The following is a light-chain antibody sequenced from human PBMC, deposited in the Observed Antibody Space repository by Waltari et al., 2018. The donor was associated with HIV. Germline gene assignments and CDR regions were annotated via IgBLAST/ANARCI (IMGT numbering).Light chain of an antibody. CDR2: EVS. CDR3: ASYTSKNTLV. Sequence: QSALTQPASVSGSPGQSITISCTGTSSDVGGHNYVSWYQQHPDKAPTFLIDEVSFRASGVSNRFSGSKSGNTASLTISGLQAEDEAHYYCASYTSKNTLVFGGGTKLTVL. J-gene: IGLJ3*02. V-gene: IGLV2-14*01. CDR1: SSDVGGHNY.